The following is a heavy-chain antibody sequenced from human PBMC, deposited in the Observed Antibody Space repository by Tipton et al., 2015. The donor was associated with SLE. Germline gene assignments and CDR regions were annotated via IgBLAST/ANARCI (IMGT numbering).Heavy chain of an antibody. CDR2: IYYSGST. Sequence: TLSLTCAVYGGSFSGYYWSWIRQPPGKGLEWIGYIYYSGSTNYNPSLKSRVTISVDTSKNQFSLKLSSVTAADTAVYYCARLLRYFDWLSHDAFDIWGQGTMVTVSS. J-gene: IGHJ3*02. CDR3: ARLLRYFDWLSHDAFDI. V-gene: IGHV4-59*07. D-gene: IGHD3-9*01. CDR1: GGSFSGYY.